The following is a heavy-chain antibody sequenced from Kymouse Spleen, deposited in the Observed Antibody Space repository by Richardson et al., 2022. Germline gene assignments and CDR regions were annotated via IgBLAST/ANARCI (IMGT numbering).Heavy chain of an antibody. Sequence: QLQLQESGPGLVKPSETLSLTCTVSGGSISSSSYYWGWIRQPPGKGLEWIGSIYYSGSTYYNPSLKSRVTISVDTSKNQFSLKLSSVTAADTAVYYCARRYIAAAGTGYYYYGMDVWGQGTTVTVSS. CDR3: ARRYIAAAGTGYYYYGMDV. J-gene: IGHJ6*02. CDR1: GGSISSSSYY. CDR2: IYYSGST. D-gene: IGHD6-13*01. V-gene: IGHV4-39*01.